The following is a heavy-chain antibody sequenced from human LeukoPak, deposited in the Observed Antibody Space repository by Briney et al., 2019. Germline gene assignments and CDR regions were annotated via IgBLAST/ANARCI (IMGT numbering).Heavy chain of an antibody. Sequence: PGRSLRLSCAASGFTFDDYAMHWVRQAPGKGLEWVSSLSWNSDSIDYADSVKGRFTISRDNAKNSLFLHMNSLRAEDTALYYCAKGGDGYNPSYYGMDVWGQGTTVTVSS. J-gene: IGHJ6*02. CDR2: LSWNSDSI. D-gene: IGHD5-24*01. CDR1: GFTFDDYA. CDR3: AKGGDGYNPSYYGMDV. V-gene: IGHV3-9*01.